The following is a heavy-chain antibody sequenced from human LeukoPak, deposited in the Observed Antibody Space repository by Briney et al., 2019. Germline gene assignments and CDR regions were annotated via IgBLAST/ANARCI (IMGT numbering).Heavy chain of an antibody. CDR2: INPNSGGT. CDR3: ARGWSGSYYSHYYYYMDV. D-gene: IGHD1-26*01. J-gene: IGHJ6*03. CDR1: GYTFTGYY. Sequence: GASVKVSCKASGYTFTGYYMHWVRQAPGRGLEWMGWINPNSGGTNYAQKFQGRVTMTRDTSISTAYMELSRLRSDDTAVYYCARGWSGSYYSHYYYYMDVWGKGTTVTVSS. V-gene: IGHV1-2*02.